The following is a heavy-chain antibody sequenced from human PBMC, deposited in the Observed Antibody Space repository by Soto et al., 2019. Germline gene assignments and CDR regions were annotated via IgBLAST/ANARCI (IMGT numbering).Heavy chain of an antibody. CDR2: IYRTGST. CDR1: GGSFTSNNW. V-gene: IGHV4-4*02. Sequence: QVQLQESGPGLVKPSGTLSLTCAVSGGSFTSNNWWTWVRQPPGQGLEWIGGIYRTGSTNYNRSLKSRATISLDKSENQSSLKVTSMTAADTAVYYCASRDPGTSVNYWGQGTLVTVSS. D-gene: IGHD1-7*01. CDR3: ASRDPGTSVNY. J-gene: IGHJ4*02.